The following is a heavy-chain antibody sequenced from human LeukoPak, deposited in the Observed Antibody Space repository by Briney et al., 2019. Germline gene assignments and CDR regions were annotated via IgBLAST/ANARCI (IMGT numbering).Heavy chain of an antibody. Sequence: TSETLSLTCAVYGGSFSGYYWSWIRQPPGKGLEWIGEINHSGSTNYNPSLKSRVTISVDTSKNQFSLKLSSVTAADTAVYYCARQLGYCSSTSLYGFYFDYWGQGTLVTVSS. V-gene: IGHV4-34*01. CDR2: INHSGST. CDR3: ARQLGYCSSTSLYGFYFDY. CDR1: GGSFSGYY. D-gene: IGHD2-2*01. J-gene: IGHJ4*02.